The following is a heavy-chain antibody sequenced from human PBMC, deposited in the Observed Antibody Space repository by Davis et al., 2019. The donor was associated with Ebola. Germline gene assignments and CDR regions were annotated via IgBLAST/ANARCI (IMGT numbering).Heavy chain of an antibody. CDR3: AGEVWSSIDY. Sequence: PGGPLRLSCAASGFSFSGYWMHWVRQAPGKGLLWVSRINSDGSSTSYADSVKGRFTISRDNAKNTLYLQMNSLRAEDTAVYYCAGEVWSSIDYWGQGTLVTVSS. D-gene: IGHD3-10*01. J-gene: IGHJ4*02. CDR1: GFSFSGYW. CDR2: INSDGSST. V-gene: IGHV3-74*01.